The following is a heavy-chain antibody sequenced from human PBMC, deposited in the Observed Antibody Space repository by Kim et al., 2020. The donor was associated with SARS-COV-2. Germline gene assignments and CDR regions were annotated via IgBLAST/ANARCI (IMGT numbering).Heavy chain of an antibody. Sequence: GGSLRLSCAASGFTFSSYWMSWVRQAPGKGLEWVANIKQDGSEKYYVDSVKGRFTISRDNAKNSLYLQMNSLRAEDTAVYYCARGSAAADSAEYFQHWGQGTLVTVSS. D-gene: IGHD6-13*01. CDR2: IKQDGSEK. CDR3: ARGSAAADSAEYFQH. CDR1: GFTFSSYW. J-gene: IGHJ1*01. V-gene: IGHV3-7*03.